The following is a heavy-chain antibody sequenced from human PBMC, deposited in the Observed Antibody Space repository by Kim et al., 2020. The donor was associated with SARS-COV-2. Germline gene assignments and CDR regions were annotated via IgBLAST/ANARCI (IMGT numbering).Heavy chain of an antibody. CDR2: IIPIFGTA. Sequence: SVKVSCKASGGTFSSYAISWVRQAPGQGLEWMGGIIPIFGTANYAQKFQGRVTITADESTSTAYMELSSLRSEDTAVYYCARDGEQEDGLLFPGYWGQGTLVTVSS. D-gene: IGHD3-3*01. CDR3: ARDGEQEDGLLFPGY. CDR1: GGTFSSYA. J-gene: IGHJ4*02. V-gene: IGHV1-69*13.